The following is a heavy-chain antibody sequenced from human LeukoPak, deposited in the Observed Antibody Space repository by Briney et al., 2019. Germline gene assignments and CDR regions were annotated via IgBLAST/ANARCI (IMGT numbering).Heavy chain of an antibody. D-gene: IGHD3-10*01. CDR3: ASDYYGSGSYPPGFYY. CDR2: ISAYNGNT. V-gene: IGHV1-18*01. CDR1: GYTFTSYG. J-gene: IGHJ4*02. Sequence: ASVKVSCKASGYTFTSYGISWVRQAPGQGLEWMGWISAYNGNTNYAQKLQGRVTMTTDTSTSTAYMELRSLRSDDTAVYYCASDYYGSGSYPPGFYYWGQGTLVTVSS.